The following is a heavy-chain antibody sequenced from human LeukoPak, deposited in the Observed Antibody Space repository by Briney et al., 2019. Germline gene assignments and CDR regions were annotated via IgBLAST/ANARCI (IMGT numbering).Heavy chain of an antibody. CDR3: ARHLVGATDY. V-gene: IGHV4-39*01. D-gene: IGHD1-26*01. CDR1: GGSISSSSYY. J-gene: IGHJ4*02. Sequence: PSETLSLTCTVSGGSISSSSYYLGWIRQPPGKGLEWIGSIYYSGSTYYNPSLKSRVTISVDTSKNQFSLKLSSVTAADTAVYYCARHLVGATDYWGQGTLVTVSS. CDR2: IYYSGST.